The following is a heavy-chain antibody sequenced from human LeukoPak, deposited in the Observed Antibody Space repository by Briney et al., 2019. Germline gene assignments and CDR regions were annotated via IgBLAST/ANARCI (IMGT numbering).Heavy chain of an antibody. CDR1: GYTFTRYG. D-gene: IGHD2-2*01. CDR3: ARVVPAALNYYYYYMDV. Sequence: GASVKVSCKASGYTFTRYGISWVRQAPGQGLEWMGWISAYNGNSNYAQKLQGRVTMTTDTSTSTAYMELRSLRSDDTAVYYCARVVPAALNYYYYYMDVWGKGTTVTVSS. J-gene: IGHJ6*03. V-gene: IGHV1-18*01. CDR2: ISAYNGNS.